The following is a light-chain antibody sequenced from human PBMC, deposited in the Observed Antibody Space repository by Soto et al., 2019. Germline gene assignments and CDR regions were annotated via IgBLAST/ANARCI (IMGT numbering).Light chain of an antibody. CDR1: SSNIGNNA. V-gene: IGLV1-36*01. CDR2: YDD. J-gene: IGLJ1*01. CDR3: AAWDDSPNYV. Sequence: QSALTQPPSVSEAPRQRVTISCSGSSSNIGNNAVNWYQQLPGKAPKLLIYYDDLLPSGVSDRFSGSKSGTSASLAISGLQSEDEADYYCAAWDDSPNYVFGTGTKVTVL.